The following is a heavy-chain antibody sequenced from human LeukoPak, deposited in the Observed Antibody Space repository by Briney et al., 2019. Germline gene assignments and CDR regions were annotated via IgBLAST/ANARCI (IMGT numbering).Heavy chain of an antibody. V-gene: IGHV4-59*01. J-gene: IGHJ4*02. Sequence: SETLSLTCTVSGGSISSYYWSWIRQPPGKGLEWIGYIYYSGSTNYNPSLKSRVTISVDTSKNQFSLKLSSVTAADAAVYYCARVAVGATFFDYWGQGTLVTVSS. D-gene: IGHD1-26*01. CDR1: GGSISSYY. CDR3: ARVAVGATFFDY. CDR2: IYYSGST.